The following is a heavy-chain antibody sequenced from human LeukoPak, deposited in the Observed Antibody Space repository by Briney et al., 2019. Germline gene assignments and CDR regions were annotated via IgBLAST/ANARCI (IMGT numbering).Heavy chain of an antibody. CDR3: ARDRGSALSGAEAFDI. V-gene: IGHV4-34*01. D-gene: IGHD2-15*01. CDR2: INHSGST. Sequence: PSETLSLTCAVYGGSFSGYYWSWIRQPPGKGLEWIGEINHSGSTYYNPSLKSRVTISVDTSKNQFSLKLSSVTAADTAVYYCARDRGSALSGAEAFDIWGQGTMVTVSS. CDR1: GGSFSGYY. J-gene: IGHJ3*02.